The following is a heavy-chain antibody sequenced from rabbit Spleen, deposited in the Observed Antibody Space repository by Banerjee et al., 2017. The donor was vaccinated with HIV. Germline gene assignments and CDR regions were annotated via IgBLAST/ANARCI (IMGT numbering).Heavy chain of an antibody. CDR1: GFDLSNYD. V-gene: IGHV1S45*01. CDR3: ARDVDNSGLDWLDL. CDR2: IDAGSSGFT. Sequence: QEQLEESGGGLVKPGASPTLTCKASGFDLSNYDMCWVRQAPGKGLEWIVCIDAGSSGFTYFASWAKGRFTISKTSSTVTLQMTSLTAADTATYFCARDVDNSGLDWLDLWGQGTLVTVS. J-gene: IGHJ5*01. D-gene: IGHD4-1*01.